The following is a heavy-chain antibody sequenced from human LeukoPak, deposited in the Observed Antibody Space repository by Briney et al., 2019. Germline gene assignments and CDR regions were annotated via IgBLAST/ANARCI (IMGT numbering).Heavy chain of an antibody. CDR2: ISYLWST. V-gene: IGHV4-59*11. Sequence: SETLSLTCTVSGDSFTTHYWSWIRQPPGRGLEWIGYISYLWSTNYNPSLRSRVTISIDTSKNEVSLMLTSVTAADTAVYYCASDSISINAFDAWGQGTMVTVSS. J-gene: IGHJ3*01. CDR1: GDSFTTHY. D-gene: IGHD3-3*02. CDR3: ASDSISINAFDA.